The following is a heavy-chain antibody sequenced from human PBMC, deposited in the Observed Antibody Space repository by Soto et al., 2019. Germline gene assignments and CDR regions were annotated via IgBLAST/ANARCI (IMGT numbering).Heavy chain of an antibody. D-gene: IGHD2-2*01. CDR1: GGSVSSGSYY. CDR2: IYYSGST. CDR3: ARESGAMGY. V-gene: IGHV4-61*01. J-gene: IGHJ4*02. Sequence: SETLSLTCTVSGGSVSSGSYYWSWIRQPPGKGLEWIGYIYYSGSTNYNPSLKSRVTISVDTSKNQFSLRLSSVTAADTAVYYCARESGAMGYWGQGTLVTVSS.